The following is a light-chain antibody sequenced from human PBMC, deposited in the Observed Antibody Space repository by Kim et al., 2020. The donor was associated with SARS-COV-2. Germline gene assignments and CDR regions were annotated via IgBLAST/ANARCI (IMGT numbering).Light chain of an antibody. CDR1: QAISRS. CDR2: NAI. J-gene: IGKJ5*01. Sequence: SVGDRVTIICRSSQAISRSVAWYHHRPGNVPKLLIYNAIHLQGGVPSRFSGSGSGTEFSLTISGLQPEDFGTYYCQQFDSNAAISFGQGTRLEIK. CDR3: QQFDSNAAIS. V-gene: IGKV1-13*02.